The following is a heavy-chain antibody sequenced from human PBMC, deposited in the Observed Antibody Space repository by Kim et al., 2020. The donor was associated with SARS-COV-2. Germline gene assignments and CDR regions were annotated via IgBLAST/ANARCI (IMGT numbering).Heavy chain of an antibody. D-gene: IGHD6-13*01. V-gene: IGHV3-7*01. J-gene: IGHJ6*02. CDR2: IKQDGSEK. CDR1: GFTFSSYW. CDR3: ARDGAAADYYYYYGMDV. Sequence: GGSLRLSCAASGFTFSSYWMSWVRQAPGKGLEWVANIKQDGSEKYYVDSVKGRFTISRDNAKNSLYLQMNSLIAEDTAVYYCARDGAAADYYYYYGMDVWGQGTTVTVSS.